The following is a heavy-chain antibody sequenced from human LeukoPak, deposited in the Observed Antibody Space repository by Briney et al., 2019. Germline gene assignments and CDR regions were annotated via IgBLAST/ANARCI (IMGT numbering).Heavy chain of an antibody. CDR3: AREVDYVFDF. CDR2: ISSSGSYI. J-gene: IGHJ4*02. V-gene: IGHV3-21*01. CDR1: GFTFDDYG. D-gene: IGHD4-17*01. Sequence: GGSLRLSCAASGFTFDDYGMNWVRQAPGKGLEWVSSISSSGSYISYADSVKGRFTISRDNAKNSLYLQMSSLRAEDTAVYYCAREVDYVFDFRGQGTLVTVSS.